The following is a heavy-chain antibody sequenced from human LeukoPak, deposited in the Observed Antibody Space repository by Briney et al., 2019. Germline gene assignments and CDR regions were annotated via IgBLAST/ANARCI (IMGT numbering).Heavy chain of an antibody. CDR3: ARGGWSLGYCSSSSCLDWFDP. CDR1: RYTFTDYY. D-gene: IGHD2-2*01. Sequence: ASVKVSCKASRYTFTDYYMHWVRQAPGQGLEWMGWINPNSGGTNYAQKFQGRVTMTRDTSISTAYMELSRLRSDDTAVFYCARGGWSLGYCSSSSCLDWFDPWGQGTLVTVSS. V-gene: IGHV1-2*02. J-gene: IGHJ5*02. CDR2: INPNSGGT.